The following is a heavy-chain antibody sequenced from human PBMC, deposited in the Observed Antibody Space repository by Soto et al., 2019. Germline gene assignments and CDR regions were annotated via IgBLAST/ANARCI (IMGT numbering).Heavy chain of an antibody. D-gene: IGHD3-22*01. CDR2: ISAYNGNT. CDR1: GYTFTSYG. V-gene: IGHV1-18*01. Sequence: ASVKVSCKASGYTFTSYGISWVRQAPGQGLEWMGWISAYNGNTNYAQKLQGRVTMTTDTSTSTAYMELRSLRSDDTAVYYCAAGRVYDSSGYPPPSTHALDIWGQVTMVTVSS. J-gene: IGHJ3*02. CDR3: AAGRVYDSSGYPPPSTHALDI.